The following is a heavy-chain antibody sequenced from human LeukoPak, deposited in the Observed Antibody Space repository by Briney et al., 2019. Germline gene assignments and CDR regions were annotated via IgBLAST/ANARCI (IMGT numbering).Heavy chain of an antibody. CDR2: IKEDGSEK. Sequence: GGSLRLSCAASGFTFIDYWMSWVRQAPGKGLEWVANIKEDGSEKYYVDSVKGRFTISRDNAKNSLYLQMNSLRVEDTAVYYCARASRGIAANFCFDYCGQGTLVTVSS. D-gene: IGHD2-15*01. V-gene: IGHV3-7*01. J-gene: IGHJ4*02. CDR3: ARASRGIAANFCFDY. CDR1: GFTFIDYW.